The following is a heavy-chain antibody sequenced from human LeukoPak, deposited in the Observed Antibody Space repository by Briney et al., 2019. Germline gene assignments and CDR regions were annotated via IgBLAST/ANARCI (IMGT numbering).Heavy chain of an antibody. CDR1: GFTFSSYA. CDR3: AKSGLYGDYVFDY. Sequence: GGSLRLSCAASGFTFSSYAMSWVRQAPGKGLEWVSAISGSGGSTYYADSVKGRFTTSRDNSKNTLYLQMNGLRAEDTAVYYCAKSGLYGDYVFDYWGQGTLVTVSS. J-gene: IGHJ4*02. D-gene: IGHD4-17*01. CDR2: ISGSGGST. V-gene: IGHV3-23*01.